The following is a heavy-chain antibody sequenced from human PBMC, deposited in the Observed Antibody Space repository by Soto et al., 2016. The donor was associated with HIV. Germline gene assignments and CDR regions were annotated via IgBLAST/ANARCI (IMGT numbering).Heavy chain of an antibody. CDR2: ISGSGDST. V-gene: IGHV3-23*01. CDR3: ASPAGRTNYYDSSVVVLRDYGRD. J-gene: IGHJ6*01. Sequence: QLLESGGGLVQPGGSLRVSCAASGFTFSSYAMSWVRQSPGKGLEWVSAISGSGDSTYYADSVKGRFIISRDNSKNTLSMQMNSLRAEDTAVYYCASPAGRTNYYDSSVVVLRDYGRD. CDR1: GFTFSSYA. D-gene: IGHD3-22*01.